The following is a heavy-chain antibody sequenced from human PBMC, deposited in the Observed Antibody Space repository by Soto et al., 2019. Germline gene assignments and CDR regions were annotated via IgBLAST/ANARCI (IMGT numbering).Heavy chain of an antibody. CDR2: INHSGST. D-gene: IGHD2-2*01. Sequence: QVQLQQWGAGLLKPSETLSLTCAVYGGSFSGYYWSWIRQPPGKGLEWIGEINHSGSTNYNPSLTSRVTISVDTSKNQFSLKLSSVTAADTAVYYCARVLPAALKYFDYWGQGTLVTVSS. CDR3: ARVLPAALKYFDY. J-gene: IGHJ4*02. V-gene: IGHV4-34*01. CDR1: GGSFSGYY.